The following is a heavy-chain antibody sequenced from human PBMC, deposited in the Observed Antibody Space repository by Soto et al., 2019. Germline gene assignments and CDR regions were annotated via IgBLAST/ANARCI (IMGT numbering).Heavy chain of an antibody. Sequence: ASVKVSCKASGYTFTSYYMHWVRQAPGQGLEWMGIINPSGGSTSYAQKFQGRVTMTRDTSTSTVYMELSSLRSEDTAVYYCARDLGWLLRRNWFDPWGQGTLVTVSS. CDR2: INPSGGST. CDR3: ARDLGWLLRRNWFDP. CDR1: GYTFTSYY. V-gene: IGHV1-46*01. J-gene: IGHJ5*02. D-gene: IGHD3-22*01.